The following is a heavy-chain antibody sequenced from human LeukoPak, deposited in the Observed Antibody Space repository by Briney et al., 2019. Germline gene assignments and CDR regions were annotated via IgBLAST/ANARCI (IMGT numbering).Heavy chain of an antibody. J-gene: IGHJ6*02. V-gene: IGHV3-11*01. CDR3: ARDSYYDSSGYYYAPAHYYYYGMDV. Sequence: GGSLRLSCAASGFTFSDYYMSWIRQAPGKGLEWVSYISSSGSTIYYADSVKGRFTISRDNAKNSLYLQMNSLRAEDTAVYYCARDSYYDSSGYYYAPAHYYYYGMDVWGQGTTVTVSS. CDR1: GFTFSDYY. D-gene: IGHD3-22*01. CDR2: ISSSGSTI.